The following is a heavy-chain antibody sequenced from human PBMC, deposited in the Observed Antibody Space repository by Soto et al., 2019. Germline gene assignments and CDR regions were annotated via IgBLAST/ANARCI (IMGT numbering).Heavy chain of an antibody. CDR1: GFTFSYYT. CDR3: AGFFGVISNWFDP. D-gene: IGHD3-3*01. V-gene: IGHV3-21*01. Sequence: PGESLKISCAASGFTFSYYTMNWIRQAPGKGLEWIASIPSSSSDIHYADSVQGRFSISRDNAKNSLYLQMNNLRAEDTAVYFCAGFFGVISNWFDPWGQGTLVTVSS. CDR2: IPSSSSDI. J-gene: IGHJ5*01.